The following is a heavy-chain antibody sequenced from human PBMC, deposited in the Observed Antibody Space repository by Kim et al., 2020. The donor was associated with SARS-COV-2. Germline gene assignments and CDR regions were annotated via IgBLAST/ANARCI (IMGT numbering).Heavy chain of an antibody. J-gene: IGHJ4*02. CDR1: GFTFSSFA. Sequence: GGSLRLSCAPSGFTFSSFAMTWVRQAPGKGLEWVSVISASGGSTYYADSVKGRFTISRDNSKNTLYMQMNILRAEDAAVYYCAKRRPPSFDCWGEGTLVT. V-gene: IGHV3-23*01. CDR2: ISASGGST. CDR3: AKRRPPSFDC.